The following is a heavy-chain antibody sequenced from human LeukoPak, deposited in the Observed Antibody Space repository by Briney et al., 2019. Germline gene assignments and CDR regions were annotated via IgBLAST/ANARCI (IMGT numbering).Heavy chain of an antibody. CDR1: GGSISSYY. Sequence: PSETLSLTCTVSGGSISSYYWSWIRQPPGKGLEWIGYIYYSGSINYNPSLKSRVTISVDTSKNQFSLKLSSVTAADTAVYYCASTYCSGGSCYWALDYWGQGTLVTVSS. CDR2: IYYSGSI. CDR3: ASTYCSGGSCYWALDY. J-gene: IGHJ4*02. D-gene: IGHD2-15*01. V-gene: IGHV4-59*08.